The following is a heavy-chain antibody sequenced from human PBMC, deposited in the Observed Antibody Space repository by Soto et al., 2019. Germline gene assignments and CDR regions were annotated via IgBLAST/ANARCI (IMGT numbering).Heavy chain of an antibody. CDR3: ASFVVVNQTSQGFDP. J-gene: IGHJ5*02. D-gene: IGHD2-21*01. Sequence: QVQLVQSGAEVKKPGASVKVSCKASGCTFTSYDINWVRQATGQGLEWMGWMNPNSGNTGYAQKFQGRVTMTRNTSISTAYMELSSLRSEDTAVYYCASFVVVNQTSQGFDPWGQGTLVTVSS. CDR1: GCTFTSYD. V-gene: IGHV1-8*01. CDR2: MNPNSGNT.